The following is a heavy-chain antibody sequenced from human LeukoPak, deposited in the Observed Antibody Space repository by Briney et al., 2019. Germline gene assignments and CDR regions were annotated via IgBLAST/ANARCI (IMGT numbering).Heavy chain of an antibody. CDR1: GFTFSSYS. CDR3: ARDRGIVRATYYYDSSGYIDY. CDR2: ISSSSSYI. J-gene: IGHJ4*02. Sequence: AGGSLRLSCAASGFTFSSYSMNWVRQAPGKGLEWVSSISSSSSYIYYADSVKGRFTISRDNAKNSLYLQMNSLRAEDTAVYYCARDRGIVRATYYYDSSGYIDYWGQGTLVTVSS. D-gene: IGHD3-22*01. V-gene: IGHV3-21*01.